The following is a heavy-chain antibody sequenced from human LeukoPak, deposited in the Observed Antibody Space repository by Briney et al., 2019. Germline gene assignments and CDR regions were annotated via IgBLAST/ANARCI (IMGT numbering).Heavy chain of an antibody. J-gene: IGHJ4*02. D-gene: IGHD1-26*01. CDR1: GGSISSGGYY. CDR3: ARTQRIRRNQWELADY. Sequence: NPSETLSLTCTVSGGSISSGGYYWSWIRQPPGKGLEWIGEINHSGSTNYNPSLKSRVTISVDTSKNQFSLKLSSVTAADTAVYYCARTQRIRRNQWELADYWGQGTLVTVSS. V-gene: IGHV4-39*07. CDR2: INHSGST.